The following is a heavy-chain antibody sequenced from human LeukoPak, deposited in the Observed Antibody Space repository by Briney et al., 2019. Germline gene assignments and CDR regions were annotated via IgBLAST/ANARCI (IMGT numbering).Heavy chain of an antibody. J-gene: IGHJ4*02. V-gene: IGHV1-2*02. Sequence: SVKVSCKASGYTFTGYYMHWVRQAPGQGLEWMGWINPNSGGTNYAQKFQGRVTMTRDTSISTAYMELSRLRSDDTVVYYCARIPRTTRYFDYWGQGTLVTVSS. CDR2: INPNSGGT. CDR1: GYTFTGYY. CDR3: ARIPRTTRYFDY. D-gene: IGHD2-15*01.